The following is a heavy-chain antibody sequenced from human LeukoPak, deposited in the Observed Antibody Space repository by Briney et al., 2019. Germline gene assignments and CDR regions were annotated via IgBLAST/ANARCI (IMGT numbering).Heavy chain of an antibody. CDR3: ARDRGYRPDTFDV. CDR1: GYDFVSYG. V-gene: IGHV1-18*01. D-gene: IGHD3-22*01. Sequence: ASVKVSCKASGYDFVSYGISWVRQAPGQGLEWMAWMSAHNGGRKFAERIQDRVTLNTDTSTNTAYMDLRSLRSDDTAIYYCARDRGYRPDTFDVWGQGTTVIVSS. J-gene: IGHJ3*01. CDR2: MSAHNGGR.